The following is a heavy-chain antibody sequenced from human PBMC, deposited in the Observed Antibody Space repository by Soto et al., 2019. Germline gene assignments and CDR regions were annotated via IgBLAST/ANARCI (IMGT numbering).Heavy chain of an antibody. Sequence: VASVKVSCKASGGTFSSYAISWVRQAPGQGLEWMGGIIPIFGTANYAQKFQGRVTITADESTSTAYMELSSLRSEDTAVYYCARDQKEYYDSSGYQFDYWGQGTLVTVSS. J-gene: IGHJ4*02. V-gene: IGHV1-69*13. D-gene: IGHD3-22*01. CDR3: ARDQKEYYDSSGYQFDY. CDR2: IIPIFGTA. CDR1: GGTFSSYA.